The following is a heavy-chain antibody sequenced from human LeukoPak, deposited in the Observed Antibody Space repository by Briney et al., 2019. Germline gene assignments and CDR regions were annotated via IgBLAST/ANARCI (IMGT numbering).Heavy chain of an antibody. CDR3: ARARGRKPSPLDY. D-gene: IGHD3-10*01. CDR1: GGSISSYY. Sequence: PSETLSLTCTVSGGSISSYYWSGIRQPPGKGLEWIGYIYYSGSTNYNPSLKSRVTISVDTSKNQFSLKLSSVTAADTAVYYCARARGRKPSPLDYWGQGTLVTVSS. V-gene: IGHV4-59*01. J-gene: IGHJ4*02. CDR2: IYYSGST.